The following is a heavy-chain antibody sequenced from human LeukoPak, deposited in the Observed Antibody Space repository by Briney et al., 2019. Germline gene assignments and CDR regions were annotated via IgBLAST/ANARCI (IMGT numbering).Heavy chain of an antibody. J-gene: IGHJ3*02. D-gene: IGHD2-15*01. CDR2: ISAYNGNT. V-gene: IGHV1-18*01. CDR3: AREIGYCSGGSCYSGAFDI. Sequence: ASVKVSCKASGYTFTSYGISWVRQAPGQGLEWMGWISAYNGNTNYAQKLQGRVTMTTDTSTSTAYMELRSLRSDDTAVYYCAREIGYCSGGSCYSGAFDIWGQGTMVTVSS. CDR1: GYTFTSYG.